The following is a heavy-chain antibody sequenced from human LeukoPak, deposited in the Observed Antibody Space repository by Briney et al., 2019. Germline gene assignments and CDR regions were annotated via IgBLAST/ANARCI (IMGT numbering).Heavy chain of an antibody. Sequence: SETLSLTCTVSGGSISSSSYYWGWIRQPPGKGLEWIGSIYYSGSTYYNPSLKSRVTISVDTSKNQFSLKLSSVTAADTAVYYCASAYGDYVYFQHWGQGTLVTVSS. CDR1: GGSISSSSYY. J-gene: IGHJ1*01. D-gene: IGHD4-17*01. V-gene: IGHV4-39*07. CDR3: ASAYGDYVYFQH. CDR2: IYYSGST.